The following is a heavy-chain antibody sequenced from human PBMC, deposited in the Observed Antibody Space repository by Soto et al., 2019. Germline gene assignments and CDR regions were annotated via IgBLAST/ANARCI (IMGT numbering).Heavy chain of an antibody. D-gene: IGHD3-10*01. V-gene: IGHV4-34*01. CDR3: ARGQLVWYGDLTPYHRDMDV. J-gene: IGHJ6*02. CDR1: GGSFDDFY. CDR2: ISHDGGT. Sequence: PSETLSLTCAFYGGSFDDFYWIWVRQSPGKGLEWVGEISHDGGTNYSPSLASRVSISVDTSKNQFSLHLRSVTAADTGLYYCARGQLVWYGDLTPYHRDMDVWGQGTTVTVSS.